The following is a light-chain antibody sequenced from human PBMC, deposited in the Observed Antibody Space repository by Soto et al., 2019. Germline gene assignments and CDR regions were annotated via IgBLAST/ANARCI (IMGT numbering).Light chain of an antibody. CDR1: SSDVGSYNL. CDR2: EGS. CDR3: CSYAGSSSYV. J-gene: IGLJ1*01. V-gene: IGLV2-23*01. Sequence: QSALTQPASVSGSPGQSITISCTGTSSDVGSYNLVSWHQQHQGKAPKLMIYEGSKRPSGVSNLFSGSKSGNTASLTISGLQADDEADYYCCSYAGSSSYVFGTGTKLTVL.